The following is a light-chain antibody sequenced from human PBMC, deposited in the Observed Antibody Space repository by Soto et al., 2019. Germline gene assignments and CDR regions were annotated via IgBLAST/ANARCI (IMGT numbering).Light chain of an antibody. CDR2: AAS. CDR3: QQSYYIPRS. V-gene: IGKV1-39*01. J-gene: IGKJ2*03. Sequence: IQMTQSPSSLSASVGDRVTISCQASHNINNYLNWYQQKPGTAPKPLIYAASSLQPGVPSRFNGSRSATDFTLTSSSLQPEDSATYYFQQSYYIPRSFGQGTKLEIK. CDR1: HNINNY.